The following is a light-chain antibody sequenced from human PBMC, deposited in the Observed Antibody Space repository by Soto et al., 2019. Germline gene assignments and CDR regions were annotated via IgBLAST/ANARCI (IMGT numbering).Light chain of an antibody. J-gene: IGKJ1*01. CDR3: QQCGSSPS. CDR2: DTS. Sequence: EIVLTQSPGTLSLSPGERVTLSCRASQSVSSSYLAWYQQKPGQAPRLLIYDTSSRATGIPDRFSGSGSGTDFTLAISRLEPEDFAVYYCQQCGSSPSFGQGTKVELK. V-gene: IGKV3-20*01. CDR1: QSVSSSY.